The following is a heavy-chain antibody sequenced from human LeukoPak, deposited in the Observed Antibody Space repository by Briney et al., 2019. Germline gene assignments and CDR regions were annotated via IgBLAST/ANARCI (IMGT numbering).Heavy chain of an antibody. Sequence: SQTLSLTCTVSGGSGSRGSYYWSWIRQPAGKGLEWIGSIYYSGSTYYNPSLKSRVTISVDTSKNQFSLKLSSVTAADTAVYYCARDLPQYSSGYHFDPWGQGTLVTVSS. CDR1: GGSGSRGSYY. CDR2: IYYSGST. D-gene: IGHD6-19*01. V-gene: IGHV4-39*07. CDR3: ARDLPQYSSGYHFDP. J-gene: IGHJ5*02.